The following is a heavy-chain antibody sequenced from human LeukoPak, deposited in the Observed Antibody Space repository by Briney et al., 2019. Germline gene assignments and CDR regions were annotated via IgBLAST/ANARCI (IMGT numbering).Heavy chain of an antibody. J-gene: IGHJ2*01. CDR1: GFTFNSYA. CDR3: AKDRSFYGAPWYLDI. Sequence: PGGSLRLSCAASGFTFNSYAMSWVRQAPGKGLEWVSGISGSTGNLYYEDSVRGRFTISRDNSKSTLYLQMNSLRPEDTATYYCAKDRSFYGAPWYLDIWGCGTLVTVSP. D-gene: IGHD4-17*01. CDR2: ISGSTGNL. V-gene: IGHV3-23*01.